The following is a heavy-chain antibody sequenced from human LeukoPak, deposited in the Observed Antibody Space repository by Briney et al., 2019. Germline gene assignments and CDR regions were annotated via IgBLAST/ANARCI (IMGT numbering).Heavy chain of an antibody. D-gene: IGHD3-3*02. CDR1: GFTVSSTY. CDR2: LYSSGIT. CDR3: ARDSSSFPNYFDF. V-gene: IGHV3-53*01. J-gene: IGHJ4*02. Sequence: GGSLRLSCAASGFTVSSTYMSWVRQAPGQGLEWVSLLYSSGITFYAESVQGRFAISRDNSKNTLYLQMNSLRAEDTAIYYCARDSSSFPNYFDFWGQGTLVTVSS.